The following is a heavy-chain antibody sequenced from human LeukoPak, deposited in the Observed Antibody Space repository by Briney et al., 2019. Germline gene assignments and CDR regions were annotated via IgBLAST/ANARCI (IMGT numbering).Heavy chain of an antibody. D-gene: IGHD2-15*01. J-gene: IGHJ3*02. CDR3: AHRHRGVASDI. V-gene: IGHV2-5*01. CDR2: IYENDEK. CDR1: GFSFSSGGVG. Sequence: SGPTLVKPRQTLRLTCTFSGFSFSSGGVGVGWIRQPPGKALEWLGVIYENDEKLYSSSLQNRLTITKDTSRNQVVLTMASMDPVDTATYYCAHRHRGVASDIWGQGTMVTVSS.